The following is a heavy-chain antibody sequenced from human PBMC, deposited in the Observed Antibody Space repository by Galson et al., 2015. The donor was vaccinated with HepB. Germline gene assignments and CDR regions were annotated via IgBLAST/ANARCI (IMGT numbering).Heavy chain of an antibody. D-gene: IGHD3-3*01. J-gene: IGHJ2*01. CDR2: IGAPGDT. Sequence: SLRLSCAASGSTFSSHDMHWVRQSTGQGLEWVSAIGAPGDTYYPASVQGRFTISRENAKNSLYLQMNSLTAGDTAVYYCARGAYDDANWSFDLWGRGTLVTVSS. CDR3: ARGAYDDANWSFDL. CDR1: GSTFSSHD. V-gene: IGHV3-13*04.